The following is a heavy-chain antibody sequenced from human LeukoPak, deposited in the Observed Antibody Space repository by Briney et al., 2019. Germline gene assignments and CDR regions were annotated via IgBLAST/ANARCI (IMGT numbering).Heavy chain of an antibody. Sequence: GGSLGLSCASSGFTFSSFWMSWVRQAPGTGLEWVANIKQDGSEKYYVDSVKGRFTISRDNAKNSLYLQMSSLRAEDTAVYYCARAWDSGTVAVAGYFDYWGQGTLVTVSS. J-gene: IGHJ4*02. V-gene: IGHV3-7*01. CDR1: GFTFSSFW. CDR2: IKQDGSEK. CDR3: ARAWDSGTVAVAGYFDY. D-gene: IGHD6-19*01.